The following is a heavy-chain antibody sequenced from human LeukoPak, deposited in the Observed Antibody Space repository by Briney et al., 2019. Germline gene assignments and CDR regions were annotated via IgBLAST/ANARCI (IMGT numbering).Heavy chain of an antibody. D-gene: IGHD3-3*01. CDR3: ARESVRFGVVKEGDL. CDR1: GGSLSDSA. CDR2: IIVSLGIT. Sequence: SVKVSCKASGGSLSDSAVFWVRQASGHGLEWMGKIIVSLGITDYAQKFQDRVTITAVKTTSTAYMELSSLRSDDTAVYYCARESVRFGVVKEGDLWGQGTLVSVSS. J-gene: IGHJ5*02. V-gene: IGHV1-69*04.